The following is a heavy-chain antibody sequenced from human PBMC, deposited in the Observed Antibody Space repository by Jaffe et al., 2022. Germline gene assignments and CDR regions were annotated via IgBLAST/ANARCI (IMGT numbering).Heavy chain of an antibody. CDR2: INHSGST. V-gene: IGHV4-34*01. CDR1: GGSFSGYY. D-gene: IGHD3-22*01. J-gene: IGHJ3*02. Sequence: QVQLQQWGAGLLKPSETLSLTCAVYGGSFSGYYWSWIRQPPGKGLEWIGEINHSGSTNYNPSLKSRVTISVDTSKNQFSLKLSSVTAADTAVYYCARNEDYYDSSGYYSGAFDIWGQGTMVTVSS. CDR3: ARNEDYYDSSGYYSGAFDI.